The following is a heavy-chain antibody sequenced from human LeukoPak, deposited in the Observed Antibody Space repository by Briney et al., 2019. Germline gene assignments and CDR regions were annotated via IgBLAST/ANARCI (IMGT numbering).Heavy chain of an antibody. CDR2: IYHSGST. V-gene: IGHV4-38-2*01. CDR3: ARVACGGGSCYHSFDY. D-gene: IGHD2-15*01. Sequence: SETLSLTCAVSGYSISSGYYWGWIRQPPGKGLEWIGSIYHSGSTYYNPSLKSRVTISVDTSKNQFSLKLSSVTAADTAVYYCARVACGGGSCYHSFDYWGQGTLVTVSS. J-gene: IGHJ4*02. CDR1: GYSISSGYY.